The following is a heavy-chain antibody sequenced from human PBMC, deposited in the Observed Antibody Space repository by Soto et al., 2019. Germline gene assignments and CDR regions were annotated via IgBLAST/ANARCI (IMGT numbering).Heavy chain of an antibody. V-gene: IGHV1-18*01. CDR1: GYTLTSYG. CDR3: ATHKPAAVCFHFDMAV. Sequence: ASVKVSWKASGYTLTSYGITWVRQAPGQGLEWMVWISVFNGNTNYAQKFQGRVTMTTDTSTSTAYMELRSLRSDDTAVYYCATHKPAAVCFHFDMAVWGQGTTVTVSS. CDR2: ISVFNGNT. J-gene: IGHJ6*02. D-gene: IGHD2-2*01.